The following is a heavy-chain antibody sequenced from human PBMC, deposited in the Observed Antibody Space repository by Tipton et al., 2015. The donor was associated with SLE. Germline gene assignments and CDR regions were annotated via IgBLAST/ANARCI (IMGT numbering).Heavy chain of an antibody. CDR3: ARGQRVYYHMDV. CDR1: GYTITSYD. Sequence: QLVQSGAEVRKPGASVRVSCQASGYTITSYDIHWVRQASGQGLEWMGGIIASLGKTNYAQRFQGRVTITADESTSTAYMEVSGLTFEDTAVYYCARGQRVYYHMDVWGKGTTVTVST. V-gene: IGHV1-69*10. CDR2: IIASLGKT. J-gene: IGHJ6*04.